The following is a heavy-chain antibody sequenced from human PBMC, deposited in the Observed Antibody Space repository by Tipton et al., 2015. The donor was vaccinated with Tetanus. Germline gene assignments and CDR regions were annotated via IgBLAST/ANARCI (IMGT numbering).Heavy chain of an antibody. CDR2: VFRSGSA. Sequence: TLSLTCTVSGGSVRSGSYYWNWIRQPPGKGLEWIGYVFRSGSADYNPSLKSRVNISLDRSENQISLMLTSVTAADTAVYYCARVACSSTSCYSHYFDYWGPGSLVTVSS. J-gene: IGHJ4*02. V-gene: IGHV4-30-2*01. D-gene: IGHD2-2*01. CDR1: GGSVRSGSYY. CDR3: ARVACSSTSCYSHYFDY.